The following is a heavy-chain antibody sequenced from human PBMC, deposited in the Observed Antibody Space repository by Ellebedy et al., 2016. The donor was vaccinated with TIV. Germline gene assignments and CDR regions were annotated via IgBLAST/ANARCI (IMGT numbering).Heavy chain of an antibody. D-gene: IGHD3-3*01. J-gene: IGHJ4*02. V-gene: IGHV4-59*01. Sequence: MPSETLSLTCTASGGSISSYYWSWIRQLPGKGLEWIGYMNYSGSTNYNPSLKSRVTISVDTSKNQFSLKLSSVTAADTAVYHCARTYYDFWSGFSAPYYFEYWGQGTLVTVSS. CDR2: MNYSGST. CDR3: ARTYYDFWSGFSAPYYFEY. CDR1: GGSISSYY.